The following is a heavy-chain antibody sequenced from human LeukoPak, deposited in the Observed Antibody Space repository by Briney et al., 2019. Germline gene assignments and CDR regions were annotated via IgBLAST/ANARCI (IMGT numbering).Heavy chain of an antibody. J-gene: IGHJ6*03. D-gene: IGHD3-3*01. CDR3: ARFFWSGYYYYYYMDV. CDR1: GYTFTSCG. Sequence: GASVKVSCKASGYTFTSCGISWVRQAPGQGLEWMGWISAYNGNTNYAQKLQGRVTMTTDTSTSTAYMELRSLRSDDTAVYYCARFFWSGYYYYYYMDVWGKGTTVTVSS. CDR2: ISAYNGNT. V-gene: IGHV1-18*01.